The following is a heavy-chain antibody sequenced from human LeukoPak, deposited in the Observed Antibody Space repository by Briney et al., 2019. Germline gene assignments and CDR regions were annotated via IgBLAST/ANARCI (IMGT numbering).Heavy chain of an antibody. D-gene: IGHD5-12*01. V-gene: IGHV4-39*07. CDR1: GGSISSSNYY. CDR2: FYYSGST. Sequence: SGTLSLTCTVSGGSISSSNYYWGWIRQPPGRGLEWLGSFYYSGSTYCNPSLKSRVTISVDTSKNQFSLKLSSVTAADTAVYYCASAYSGYGVFHYWGQGTLVTVSS. CDR3: ASAYSGYGVFHY. J-gene: IGHJ4*02.